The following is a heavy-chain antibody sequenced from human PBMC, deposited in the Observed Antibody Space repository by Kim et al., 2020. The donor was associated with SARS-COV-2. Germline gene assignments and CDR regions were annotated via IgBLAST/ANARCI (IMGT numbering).Heavy chain of an antibody. D-gene: IGHD1-26*01. CDR3: ARGWVKWEAYYYYYGMDV. J-gene: IGHJ6*02. Sequence: KSRVTISVDTSKNQFSLKLSSVTAADTAVYYCARGWVKWEAYYYYYGMDVWGQGTTVTVSS. V-gene: IGHV4-34*01.